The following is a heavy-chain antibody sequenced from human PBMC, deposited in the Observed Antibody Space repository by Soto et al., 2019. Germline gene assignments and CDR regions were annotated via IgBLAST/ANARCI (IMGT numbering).Heavy chain of an antibody. V-gene: IGHV3-74*01. Sequence: EVQLVESGGGLVQPGGSLRLSCTASGFTFSDYWMHWVRQAPGKGLVWVSRIKYDGTSTSYADSVKGRFTISRDNAKNTVHLQMNSLRAEDTAVYYCARGIRNYYGVDVWGQESTVPVSS. D-gene: IGHD2-21*01. CDR3: ARGIRNYYGVDV. CDR1: GFTFSDYW. J-gene: IGHJ6*02. CDR2: IKYDGTST.